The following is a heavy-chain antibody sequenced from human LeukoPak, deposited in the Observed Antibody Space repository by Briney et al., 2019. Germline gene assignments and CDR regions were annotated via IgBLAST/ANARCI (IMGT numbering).Heavy chain of an antibody. V-gene: IGHV5-51*01. Sequence: GASLKICCKGSGYSITSYWSGWVRQMAGERVELMGTIYPGDPGTRYSPSFQGKVTISSDKYIRTAYLRWSSLKALETAMYYWGSGADVFDIWGQGTMVTVS. J-gene: IGHJ3*02. CDR2: IYPGDPGT. D-gene: IGHD6-19*01. CDR3: GSGADVFDI. CDR1: GYSITSYW.